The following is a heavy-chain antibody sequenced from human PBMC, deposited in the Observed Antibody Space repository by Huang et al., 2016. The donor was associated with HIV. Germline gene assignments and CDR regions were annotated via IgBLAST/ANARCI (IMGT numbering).Heavy chain of an antibody. V-gene: IGHV3-30*02. CDR1: GFSFSHYG. CDR2: IRFDGGNK. J-gene: IGHJ4*02. D-gene: IGHD2-21*02. CDR3: ATDLGGYSFDY. Sequence: QEQLVESGGGVVQPGGSLRLSCATSGFSFSHYGMHWVRQAPGKGLGWVAFIRFDGGNKHYADSAKGRFTISGDNSKKMLFLEMNSLRGDDTAFYYCATDLGGYSFDYWGQGALVSVSS.